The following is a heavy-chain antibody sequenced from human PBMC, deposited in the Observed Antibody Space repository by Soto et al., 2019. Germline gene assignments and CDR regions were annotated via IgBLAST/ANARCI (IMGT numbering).Heavy chain of an antibody. CDR1: GFTFSSYA. V-gene: IGHV3-23*01. D-gene: IGHD3-3*01. CDR2: ISGSGGST. Sequence: GGSLRLSCAASGFTFSSYAMSWVRQAPGKGLEWVSAISGSGGSTYYADSVKGRFTISRDNSKNTLYLQMNSLRAEDTAVYYCAKEPPHTIFGVVTNYYYYGMDVWGQGTTVTVSS. CDR3: AKEPPHTIFGVVTNYYYYGMDV. J-gene: IGHJ6*02.